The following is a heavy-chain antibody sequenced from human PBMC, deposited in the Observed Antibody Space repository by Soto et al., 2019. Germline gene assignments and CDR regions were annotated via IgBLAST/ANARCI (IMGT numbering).Heavy chain of an antibody. CDR2: IDGSGGIT. V-gene: IGHV3-23*01. D-gene: IGHD3-10*01. J-gene: IGHJ5*02. CDR3: VKNSGWFNT. Sequence: QLLQSGGGLVQPGGSLTLSCAASGFTFGTTDMSWVRQAPGEGLEWVSTIDGSGGITYYADSVKGRFTISRDNSRNTVYLQMNSLRGDDTALYYCVKNSGWFNTWGQGDRVSVSS. CDR1: GFTFGTTD.